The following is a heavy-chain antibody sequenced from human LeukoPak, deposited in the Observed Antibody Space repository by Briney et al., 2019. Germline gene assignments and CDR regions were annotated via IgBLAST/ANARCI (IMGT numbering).Heavy chain of an antibody. CDR1: GFTFSSYS. V-gene: IGHV3-21*01. CDR2: ISSSSYI. Sequence: PGGSLRLSCAASGFTFSSYSMNWVRQAPGKGLEWVSSISSSSYIYYADSVKGRFTISRDNAKNSLYLQTNSLRAEDTAVYYCARGLGYCSGGSCRNWFDPWGQGTLVTVSS. D-gene: IGHD2-15*01. J-gene: IGHJ5*02. CDR3: ARGLGYCSGGSCRNWFDP.